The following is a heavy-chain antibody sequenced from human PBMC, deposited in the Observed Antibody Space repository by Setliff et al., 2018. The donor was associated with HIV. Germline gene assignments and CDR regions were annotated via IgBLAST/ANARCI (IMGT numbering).Heavy chain of an antibody. CDR3: ATFDYNLLTGCPC. Sequence: GASVKVSCKASGYAFRDYYINWVQQAPGKGLEWMGRVDPKDGETMYARKFQGRVTITADRSTNTAYMDLSSLSSDDTALYFCATFDYNLLTGCPCWGQGTLVTVSS. CDR2: VDPKDGET. V-gene: IGHV1-69-2*01. CDR1: GYAFRDYY. J-gene: IGHJ4*02. D-gene: IGHD3-9*01.